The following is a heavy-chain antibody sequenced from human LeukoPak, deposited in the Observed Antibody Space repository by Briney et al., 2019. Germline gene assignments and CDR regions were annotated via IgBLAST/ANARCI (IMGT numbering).Heavy chain of an antibody. J-gene: IGHJ5*02. CDR3: ARGYSSSWYFNWFDP. Sequence: SETLSLTCTVSGGSISSGYFWGWIRQPPGKGLEWIGSIYHSGTTYYNPSLKSRVTISVDTSKNQFSLKLTSVTAADTAVYYCARGYSSSWYFNWFDPWGQGTLVTVSS. CDR2: IYHSGTT. D-gene: IGHD6-13*01. V-gene: IGHV4-38-2*02. CDR1: GGSISSGYF.